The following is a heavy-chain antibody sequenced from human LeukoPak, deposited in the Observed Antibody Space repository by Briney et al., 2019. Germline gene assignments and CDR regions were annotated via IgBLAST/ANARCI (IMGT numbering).Heavy chain of an antibody. V-gene: IGHV5-51*01. Sequence: GESLKISCQGFGYSFTSYWIGWVRQMPGKGMEWMGVIYPGDSRIRYNPSFQGQVTISVNKSISTSYLQWVSLKASDTAMYYCACRDLTSTWSFPWGQGTLVTVSS. CDR1: GYSFTSYW. D-gene: IGHD6-13*01. CDR3: ACRDLTSTWSFP. CDR2: IYPGDSRI. J-gene: IGHJ5*02.